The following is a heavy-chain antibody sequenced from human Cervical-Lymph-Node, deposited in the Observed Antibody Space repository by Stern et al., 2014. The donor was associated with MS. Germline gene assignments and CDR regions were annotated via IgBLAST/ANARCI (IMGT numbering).Heavy chain of an antibody. D-gene: IGHD6-13*01. CDR1: GYTFTAYY. CDR3: ARDGAGSSWYRYNDY. J-gene: IGHJ4*02. V-gene: IGHV1-2*06. CDR2: INPNSGGT. Sequence: QDQLVQSGAEVKKPGASVKVSCKASGYTFTAYYIHWVRQAPGQGLEWMGRINPNSGGTNYAQKFQGRVTMTRDTSVSTAYMELSSLRSDDTAVYYCARDGAGSSWYRYNDYWGQGTLVTVSS.